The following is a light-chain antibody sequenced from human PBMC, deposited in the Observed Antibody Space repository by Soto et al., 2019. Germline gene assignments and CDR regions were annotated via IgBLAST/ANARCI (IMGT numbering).Light chain of an antibody. CDR1: QDIAIY. CDR3: LQYHTYSWT. CDR2: AAS. Sequence: DIQMTHSPSSLSASVGDRVTITCRASQDIAIYLAWYQQKPGEAPKLLIYAASTLYGGVPSRFSGSGSGTEFTLTISSLQPDDFATYYCLQYHTYSWTFGLGTKVDIK. V-gene: IGKV1-9*01. J-gene: IGKJ1*01.